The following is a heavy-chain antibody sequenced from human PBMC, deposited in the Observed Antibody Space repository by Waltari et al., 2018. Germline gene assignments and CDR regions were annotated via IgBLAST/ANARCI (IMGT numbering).Heavy chain of an antibody. Sequence: QVQLVQSGAEVTKPGASVKVSCMASGYTFTACYMHCVRQAPGQGLEWMGRINPNSGGTNYAQKFQGRVTMTRDTSISTAYMELSRLRSDDTAVYYCARLDTDYYYGMDVWGQGTTVTVSS. CDR1: GYTFTACY. J-gene: IGHJ6*02. CDR3: ARLDTDYYYGMDV. V-gene: IGHV1-2*06. CDR2: INPNSGGT. D-gene: IGHD4-17*01.